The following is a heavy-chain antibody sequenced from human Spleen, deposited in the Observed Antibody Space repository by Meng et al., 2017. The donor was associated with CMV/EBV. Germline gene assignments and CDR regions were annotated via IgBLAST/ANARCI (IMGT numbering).Heavy chain of an antibody. CDR1: GGSISSRSYY. CDR2: VYYSGST. D-gene: IGHD4-17*01. Sequence: GPLRLPCTVSGGSISSRSYYWGWIRQPPGEGLEWIGNVYYSGSTYYNPSLKSRVTISVDTSKNQFSLKLSSVTAADTAVYYCARGGMTTVTDGHFFVVYWGQGTLVTVSS. CDR3: ARGGMTTVTDGHFFVVY. V-gene: IGHV4-39*07. J-gene: IGHJ4*02.